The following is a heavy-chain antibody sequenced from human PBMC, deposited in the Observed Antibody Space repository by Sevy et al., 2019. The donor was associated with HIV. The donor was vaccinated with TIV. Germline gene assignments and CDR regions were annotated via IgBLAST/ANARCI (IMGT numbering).Heavy chain of an antibody. V-gene: IGHV3-21*01. CDR3: ARAAYYCSTTSCYIDY. Sequence: GGSLRLSCAASGFTFSTYTMNWVRQAPGKGLEWVSSISSSSSYIYYADSVKGRFTISRDNAKNSLYLQMNSLRVEDTAVYYCARAAYYCSTTSCYIDYWGQGTLSPSPQ. CDR2: ISSSSSYI. J-gene: IGHJ4*02. CDR1: GFTFSTYT. D-gene: IGHD2-2*02.